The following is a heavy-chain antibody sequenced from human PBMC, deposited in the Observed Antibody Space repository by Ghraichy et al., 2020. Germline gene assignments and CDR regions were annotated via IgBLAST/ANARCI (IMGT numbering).Heavy chain of an antibody. Sequence: GESLNISCAASGFTFSSYGMHWVRQAPDKGLEWVAVIWYDGSNKYYADSVKGRFTISRDNSKNTLYLQMNSLRAEDTAVYYCARSGGSYYDSSGYSDYWGQGTLVTVSS. J-gene: IGHJ4*02. D-gene: IGHD3-22*01. CDR3: ARSGGSYYDSSGYSDY. V-gene: IGHV3-33*01. CDR1: GFTFSSYG. CDR2: IWYDGSNK.